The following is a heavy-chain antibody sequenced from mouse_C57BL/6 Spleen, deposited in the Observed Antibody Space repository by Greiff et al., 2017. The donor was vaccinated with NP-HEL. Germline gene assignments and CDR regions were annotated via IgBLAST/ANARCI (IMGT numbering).Heavy chain of an antibody. CDR2: IDPSDSET. J-gene: IGHJ4*01. CDR3: ARSGEGYPTYYYAMDY. D-gene: IGHD2-2*01. CDR1: GYTFTSYW. V-gene: IGHV1-52*01. Sequence: QVQLQQPGAELVRPGSSVKLSCKASGYTFTSYWMHWVKQRPIQGLEWIGNIDPSDSETHYNQKFKDKATLTVDKSSSTAYMQLSSLTSEDSAVYYCARSGEGYPTYYYAMDYWGQGTSVTVSS.